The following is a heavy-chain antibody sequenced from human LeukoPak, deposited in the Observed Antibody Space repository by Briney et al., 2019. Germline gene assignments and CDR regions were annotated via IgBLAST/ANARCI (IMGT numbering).Heavy chain of an antibody. D-gene: IGHD3-10*01. V-gene: IGHV4-59*08. J-gene: IGHJ4*02. CDR3: ARYPSGGWSGGYYFDY. CDR2: IYYSGST. CDR1: GGSISSYY. Sequence: SETLSLTCTVSGGSISSYYWSWIRQPPGKGLEWIGYIYYSGSTNYNPSLKSRVTISVDTSKNQFSLKLSSVTAADTAVYYCARYPSGGWSGGYYFDYWGQGTLVTVSS.